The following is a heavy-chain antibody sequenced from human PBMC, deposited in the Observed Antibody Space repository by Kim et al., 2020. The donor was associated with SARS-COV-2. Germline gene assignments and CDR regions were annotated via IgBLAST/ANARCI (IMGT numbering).Heavy chain of an antibody. D-gene: IGHD3-10*01. Sequence: GGSLRLSCAASGFTFSDYGMSWVRQAPGKGLGWVSAISARGSTTYYADSVKGRFTISRDNSKNTLYLQMNSLRAEDTAVCYCANNFRGYHYYFDYWGQGTLVTVSS. V-gene: IGHV3-23*01. CDR1: GFTFSDYG. CDR3: ANNFRGYHYYFDY. J-gene: IGHJ4*02. CDR2: ISARGSTT.